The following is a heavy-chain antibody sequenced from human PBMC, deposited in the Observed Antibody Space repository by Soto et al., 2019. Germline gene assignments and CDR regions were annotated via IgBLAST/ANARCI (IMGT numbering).Heavy chain of an antibody. CDR1: GFSLSNARMG. J-gene: IGHJ2*01. CDR2: IFSNAEK. Sequence: QVTLKESGPVLVKPTETLTLTCTVSGFSLSNARMGVSWIRQPPGKALEWLAHIFSNAEKSYSTSLKSRLTNSKDTTKSQVVLTMTNMDPVDTATYYCARTLYDFWSGYYRNWYFDLWGRGTLVTVSS. V-gene: IGHV2-26*01. CDR3: ARTLYDFWSGYYRNWYFDL. D-gene: IGHD3-3*01.